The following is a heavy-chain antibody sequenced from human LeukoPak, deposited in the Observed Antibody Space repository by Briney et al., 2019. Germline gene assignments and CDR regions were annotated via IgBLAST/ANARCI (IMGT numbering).Heavy chain of an antibody. J-gene: IGHJ4*02. CDR1: GFSIRNYA. Sequence: QSGGSLILSCAASGFSIRNYAMSWVRQAPGKGLDWVSSISASGGSTYYADYVKGRFTISRDNSKNTLYLEMNSLRGDDTAVYDCAQDPSQWLVRFDYWGQGTLVTVSS. D-gene: IGHD6-19*01. CDR2: ISASGGST. V-gene: IGHV3-23*01. CDR3: AQDPSQWLVRFDY.